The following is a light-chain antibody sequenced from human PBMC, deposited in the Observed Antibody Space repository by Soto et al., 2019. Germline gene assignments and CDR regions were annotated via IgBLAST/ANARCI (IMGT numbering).Light chain of an antibody. CDR2: DAS. CDR1: QTISNW. V-gene: IGKV1-5*01. Sequence: DVQMTQSPSTLSASVGDRVTITCRASQTISNWLAWYQQRPGKAPQLLISDASRLESGVPSSFSGSGSGTEFTLTISSLQPDHSAIYYCQQSKSYSPRTFGRGPKVDIX. J-gene: IGKJ1*01. CDR3: QQSKSYSPRT.